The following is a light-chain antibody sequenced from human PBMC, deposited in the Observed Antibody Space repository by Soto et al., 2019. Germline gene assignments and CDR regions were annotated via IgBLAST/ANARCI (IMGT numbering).Light chain of an antibody. Sequence: DIQMTQSPSSLSASVGDRVTITCRASQSISSYLNWYQQKPGKAPKLLIYAASSLQSGVPSRFSGSGSGTDFKLTISRLQPEDFATYYCQQSYSTPRTFGHGTKVESK. CDR3: QQSYSTPRT. V-gene: IGKV1-39*01. J-gene: IGKJ1*01. CDR2: AAS. CDR1: QSISSY.